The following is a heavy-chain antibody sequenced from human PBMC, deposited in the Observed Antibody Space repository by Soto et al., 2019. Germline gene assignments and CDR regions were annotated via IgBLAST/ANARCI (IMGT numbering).Heavy chain of an antibody. CDR1: GYGHSVYF. D-gene: IGHD1-7*01. V-gene: IGHV1-24*01. J-gene: IGHJ4*02. Sequence: GVPVKGSCKSAGYGHSVYFWRCGLQATGKGLEWMGGFDPEDGETIYAQKFQGRVTMTEDTSTDTAYMELSSLRSEDTAVYYCATGKWSPWNYLRWLDYWGQGTLVPVSS. CDR2: FDPEDGET. CDR3: ATGKWSPWNYLRWLDY.